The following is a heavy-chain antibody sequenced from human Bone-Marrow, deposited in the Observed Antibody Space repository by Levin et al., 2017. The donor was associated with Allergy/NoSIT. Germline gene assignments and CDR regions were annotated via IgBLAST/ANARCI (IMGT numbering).Heavy chain of an antibody. CDR2: FDPDNDDT. Sequence: GESLKISCKVSGYTLSGSSMHWVRQSPGKGLEWMGGFDPDNDDTIYARKFQDRFIMTEDTSTDTVYMELDSLTSDDTAVYYCASSGSVVYYSLDYWGQGTLVTVSS. D-gene: IGHD3-10*01. V-gene: IGHV1-24*01. J-gene: IGHJ4*02. CDR1: GYTLSGSS. CDR3: ASSGSVVYYSLDY.